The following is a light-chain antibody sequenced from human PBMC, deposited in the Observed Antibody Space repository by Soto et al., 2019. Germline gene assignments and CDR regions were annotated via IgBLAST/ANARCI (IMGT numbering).Light chain of an antibody. CDR3: QQYNNCPPVT. CDR1: QSVSSN. V-gene: IGKV3-15*01. J-gene: IGKJ1*01. CDR2: CAS. Sequence: EIVMTQSPATLSVSPGERATLSCRASQSVSSNLAWYQQKPGQAPSLLIYCASTRATGIPARCSGSGSGTEFTLTISSLQSEDVAVYYCQQYNNCPPVTFGQGTKVEIK.